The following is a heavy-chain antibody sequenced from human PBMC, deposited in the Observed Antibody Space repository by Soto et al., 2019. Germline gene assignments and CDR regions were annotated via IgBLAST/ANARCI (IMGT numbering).Heavy chain of an antibody. Sequence: QDQLVQSGAEVKKPGSSVKVSCKASGGTFSSHTSSWVRQAPGPGLEWTGRIIPALGTSTYAQKFRGRVTITADESATTVYMELNSLRSEATAVYYCARPDFGDYWYFDLWGRGTLVTVSS. CDR1: GGTFSSHT. J-gene: IGHJ2*01. V-gene: IGHV1-69*08. CDR3: ARPDFGDYWYFDL. D-gene: IGHD4-17*01. CDR2: IIPALGTS.